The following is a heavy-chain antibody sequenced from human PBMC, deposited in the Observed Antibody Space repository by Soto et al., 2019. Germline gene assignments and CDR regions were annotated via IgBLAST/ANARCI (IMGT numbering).Heavy chain of an antibody. D-gene: IGHD2-15*01. V-gene: IGHV3-33*01. CDR2: IWYDGSNK. CDR3: ASEYCSGGRCYYYGMDV. CDR1: GFTFSTYG. Sequence: QVQLVESGGGVVQPRRSLRLSCAASGFTFSTYGMHWVRQAPDKGLEWVAVIWYDGSNKYYADSVKGRFTISRDNSKNTLYLQMNSLRAEDTAVYYCASEYCSGGRCYYYGMDVWGQGTTVTVSS. J-gene: IGHJ6*02.